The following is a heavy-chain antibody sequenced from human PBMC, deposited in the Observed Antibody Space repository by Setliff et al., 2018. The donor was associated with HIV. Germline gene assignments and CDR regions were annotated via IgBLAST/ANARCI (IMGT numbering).Heavy chain of an antibody. V-gene: IGHV1-2*06. D-gene: IGHD2-8*01. CDR1: GYTFTGYY. J-gene: IGHJ3*02. Sequence: ASVKVSCKASGYTFTGYYIHWVRQAPGQGLEWMGRIIPSSGGTNYAQKLQGRVTMTRDTSISTAYMELSRLRSDDTAVYYCASKVYCTNGVCLDAFDIWGQGTMVTVSS. CDR3: ASKVYCTNGVCLDAFDI. CDR2: IIPSSGGT.